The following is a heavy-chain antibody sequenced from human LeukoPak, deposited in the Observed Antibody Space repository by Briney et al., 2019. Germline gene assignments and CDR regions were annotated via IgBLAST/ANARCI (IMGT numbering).Heavy chain of an antibody. CDR2: ISSNGGST. Sequence: GGSLRLSCAASGFTFSSYAMHWVRQAPGKGLEYVSAISSNGGSTYYANSVKGRFTISRDNSKNTLYLQMGSLRAEDMAVYYCASGPGSGYVPDAEYFQHWGQGTLVTVSS. J-gene: IGHJ1*01. V-gene: IGHV3-64*01. CDR3: ASGPGSGYVPDAEYFQH. CDR1: GFTFSSYA. D-gene: IGHD5-12*01.